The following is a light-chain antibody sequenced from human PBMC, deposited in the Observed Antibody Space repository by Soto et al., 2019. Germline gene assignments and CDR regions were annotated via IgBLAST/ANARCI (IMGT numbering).Light chain of an antibody. Sequence: IVMTQSPDSLGVSLGERATINCKSSRSLFFDSNNRNYLAWYQHKPGQPPKLLIFWASTREFGVPDRFSGSGSGTNFTLPISSLQAEDVALYYCHQYYSSPLTFGPGTKVDIK. V-gene: IGKV4-1*01. CDR3: HQYYSSPLT. J-gene: IGKJ3*01. CDR2: WAS. CDR1: RSLFFDSNNRNY.